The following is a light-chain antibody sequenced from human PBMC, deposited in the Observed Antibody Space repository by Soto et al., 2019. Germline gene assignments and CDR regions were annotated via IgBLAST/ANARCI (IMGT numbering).Light chain of an antibody. CDR3: QQTYNTPRA. CDR1: QSISPY. CDR2: AAS. Sequence: DIQMTQSPSSLSASVGDRVTITCRATQSISPYVNWYQQKKGKAPNLLIYAASTLQSGVPSRFSGSGSGTDFTLTISSLQPEDFATYYCQQTYNTPRAFGQGTKVEIK. V-gene: IGKV1-39*01. J-gene: IGKJ1*01.